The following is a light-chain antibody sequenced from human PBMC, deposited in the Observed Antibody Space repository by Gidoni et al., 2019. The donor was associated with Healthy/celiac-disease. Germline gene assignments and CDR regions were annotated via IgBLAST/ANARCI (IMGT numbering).Light chain of an antibody. Sequence: EMGLAQRPATLSLSPGERATLPCRASQSVSSYLAWYPQKPGQAPRLLIYDASNRATGIPARFIGSGSGPDFTLTISILEPEDFAVYYCQQRSNWPPSLTFGGGTEVEIK. CDR2: DAS. CDR3: QQRSNWPPSLT. J-gene: IGKJ4*01. V-gene: IGKV3-11*01. CDR1: QSVSSY.